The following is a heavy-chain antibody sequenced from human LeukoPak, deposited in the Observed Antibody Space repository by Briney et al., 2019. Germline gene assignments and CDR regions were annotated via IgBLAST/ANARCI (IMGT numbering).Heavy chain of an antibody. Sequence: GGSLRLSCAASGFTFSDYYMSWIRQAPGKGLEWVSYISSSGSTIYYADSVKGRFTISRDNAKNSLYLQMNSLRAEDTAVYYCARDSSSGLRSAYDYWGQGTLVTVSS. CDR3: ARDSSSGLRSAYDY. D-gene: IGHD6-6*01. J-gene: IGHJ4*02. V-gene: IGHV3-11*04. CDR1: GFTFSDYY. CDR2: ISSSGSTI.